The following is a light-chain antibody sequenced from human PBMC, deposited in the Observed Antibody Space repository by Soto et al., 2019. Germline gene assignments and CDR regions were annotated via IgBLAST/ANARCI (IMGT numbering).Light chain of an antibody. Sequence: EIVMTQSPATLSVSPGERATLSCRASQSVSSNLAWYQQKPGQAPRLLLYGASTRATGIPARFSGSGSGTEFTLTITSLQSEDFAVHYCQQYNNWPITFGQGTRLEIK. V-gene: IGKV3-15*01. CDR1: QSVSSN. J-gene: IGKJ5*01. CDR2: GAS. CDR3: QQYNNWPIT.